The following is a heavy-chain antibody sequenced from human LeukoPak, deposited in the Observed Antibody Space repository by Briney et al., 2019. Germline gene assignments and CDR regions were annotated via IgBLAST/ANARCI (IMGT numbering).Heavy chain of an antibody. Sequence: KPSETLSLTCAVYGGSFSGYYWSWIRQPPGKGLEWIGEINHSGSTNYNPSLKSRVTISVDTSKNQFSLKLSSVTAADTAVYYCARCTRRLLRSYFDYWGQGTLVTVSS. CDR1: GGSFSGYY. J-gene: IGHJ4*02. V-gene: IGHV4-34*01. CDR3: ARCTRRLLRSYFDY. D-gene: IGHD3-22*01. CDR2: INHSGST.